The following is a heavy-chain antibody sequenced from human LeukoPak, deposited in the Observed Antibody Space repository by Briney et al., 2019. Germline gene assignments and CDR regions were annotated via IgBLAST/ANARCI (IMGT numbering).Heavy chain of an antibody. J-gene: IGHJ5*02. CDR3: AKGDYSSGWYRWFDP. D-gene: IGHD6-19*01. V-gene: IGHV3-23*01. Sequence: GGSLRLSCAASGFTFDDYGMSWVRQAPGKGLEWVSAISGSGYSTYYADSVKGRFTISRDNSKSTLYLQMNSLRADDTAVYYCAKGDYSSGWYRWFDPWGQGTLVTVSS. CDR1: GFTFDDYG. CDR2: ISGSGYST.